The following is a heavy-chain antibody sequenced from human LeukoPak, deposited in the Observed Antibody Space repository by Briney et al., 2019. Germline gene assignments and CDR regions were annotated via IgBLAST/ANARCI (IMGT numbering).Heavy chain of an antibody. Sequence: GPSVKVSCKASGGTFSSYTISWVRQAPGQGLEWMGRISPTVGIAKYAQKFQGRVTITADKSTSTAYMELNSLRSEDTAVYHCATAVAVAAPFDYWGQGSLVTVSS. CDR2: ISPTVGIA. V-gene: IGHV1-69*02. J-gene: IGHJ4*02. CDR3: ATAVAVAAPFDY. CDR1: GGTFSSYT. D-gene: IGHD6-19*01.